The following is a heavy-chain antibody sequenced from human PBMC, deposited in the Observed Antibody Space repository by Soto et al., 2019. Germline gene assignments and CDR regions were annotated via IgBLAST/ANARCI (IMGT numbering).Heavy chain of an antibody. V-gene: IGHV5-51*01. Sequence: GESLKISCKGSGYSFTSYWIGWVRQMPGKGLEWMGIIYPGDSDTRYSPSFQGQVTISADKSISTAYLQWSSLKASDTAMYYCARHVRIRYCSSTSCHYYYYYGMDVWGQGTTVTVSS. D-gene: IGHD2-2*01. CDR2: IYPGDSDT. CDR3: ARHVRIRYCSSTSCHYYYYYGMDV. CDR1: GYSFTSYW. J-gene: IGHJ6*02.